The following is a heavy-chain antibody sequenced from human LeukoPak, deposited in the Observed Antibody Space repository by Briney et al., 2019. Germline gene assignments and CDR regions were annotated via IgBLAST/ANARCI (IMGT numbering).Heavy chain of an antibody. J-gene: IGHJ6*03. V-gene: IGHV1-2*02. CDR3: ARRGYSSRWGRYYYYYYMDV. D-gene: IGHD6-13*01. CDR2: INPNSGGT. Sequence: PEASVKVSCKASGYTFTGYYMHWVRQAPGQGLEWMGWINPNSGGTNYAQKFQGRVTITRNTSISTAYMELSSLRSEDTAVYYCARRGYSSRWGRYYYYYYMDVWGKGTTVTISS. CDR1: GYTFTGYY.